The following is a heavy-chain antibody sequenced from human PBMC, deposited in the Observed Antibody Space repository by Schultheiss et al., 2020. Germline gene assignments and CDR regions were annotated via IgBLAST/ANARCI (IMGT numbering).Heavy chain of an antibody. CDR2: ISSSSSTI. CDR1: GFTFSSYS. V-gene: IGHV3-48*01. D-gene: IGHD2-15*01. CDR3: ARVPTIGWYNWFDP. J-gene: IGHJ5*02. Sequence: GGSLRLSCAASGFTFSSYSMNWVRQAPGKGLEWVSYISSSSSTIYYADSVKGRFTISRDNAKNSLYLQMNSLRAEDTAVYYCARVPTIGWYNWFDPWGQGTLVNGYS.